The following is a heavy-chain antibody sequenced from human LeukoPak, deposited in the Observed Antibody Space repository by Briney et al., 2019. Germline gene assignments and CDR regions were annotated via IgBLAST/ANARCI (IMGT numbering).Heavy chain of an antibody. CDR3: ARALPPYYYDSSGYYNFDY. J-gene: IGHJ4*02. CDR2: INPNSGGT. D-gene: IGHD3-22*01. CDR1: GYTFTGYY. Sequence: ASVTVSCKASGYTFTGYYMHWVRQAPGQGLEWMGRINPNSGGTNYAQKFQGRVTMTRDTSISTAYMELSRLRSDDTAVYYCARALPPYYYDSSGYYNFDYWGQGTLVTVSS. V-gene: IGHV1-2*06.